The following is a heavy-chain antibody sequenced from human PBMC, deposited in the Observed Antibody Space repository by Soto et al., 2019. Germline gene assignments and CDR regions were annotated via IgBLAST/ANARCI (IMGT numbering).Heavy chain of an antibody. CDR1: GYTFTNYD. CDR2: MNPNSGNT. V-gene: IGHV1-8*01. D-gene: IGHD6-19*01. J-gene: IGHJ3*02. Sequence: ASVKVSCKASGYTFTNYDLNWVRQATGQGPEWMGWMNPNSGNTGYAQKFQGRVTMTRDTSISTAYMELSRLRSDDTAVYYCARVSVAGTSAAFDIWGQGTMVTVSS. CDR3: ARVSVAGTSAAFDI.